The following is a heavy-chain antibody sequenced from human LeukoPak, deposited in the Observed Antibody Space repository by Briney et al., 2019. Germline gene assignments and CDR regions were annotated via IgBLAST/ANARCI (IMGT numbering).Heavy chain of an antibody. CDR2: ISGSGGST. CDR1: GFSFSSYA. CDR3: AKDVVGYSYGAFDY. V-gene: IGHV3-23*01. D-gene: IGHD5-18*01. J-gene: IGHJ4*02. Sequence: GGSLRLSCAASGFSFSSYAMSWVRQAPGKGLEWVSAISGSGGSTYYADSVKGRFTISRDNSKNTLYLQMNSLRAEDTAVYYCAKDVVGYSYGAFDYWGQGTLVTVSS.